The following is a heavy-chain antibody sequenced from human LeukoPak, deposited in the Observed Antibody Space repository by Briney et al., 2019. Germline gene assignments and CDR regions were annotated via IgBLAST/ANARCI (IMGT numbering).Heavy chain of an antibody. CDR1: GGSITSTHW. CDR2: IFHSGST. J-gene: IGHJ4*02. Sequence: SGTLSLTCAVSGGSITSTHWWSGVRQAPGRGLEWIGEIFHSGSTNYNPSLQSRVTISFDKSKNHFSLKLNSVTAVDTAVYYCVIPGYYDHSVWGQGTLVTVSS. D-gene: IGHD3-16*01. CDR3: VIPGYYDHSV. V-gene: IGHV4-4*02.